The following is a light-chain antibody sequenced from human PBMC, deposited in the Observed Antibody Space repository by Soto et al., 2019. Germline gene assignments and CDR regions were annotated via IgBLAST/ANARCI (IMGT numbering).Light chain of an antibody. V-gene: IGKV1D-8*03. J-gene: IGKJ5*01. CDR3: QKLTSYPIT. CDR1: QGISSY. CDR2: AAS. Sequence: VIWMTQSPSLLSASTGDRVTISCRMSQGISSYLAWYQQKPGKAPTLLIYAASTLQSGVPSRFSGSGSGTDLTLTISRLHAEFFAPYYCQKLTSYPITFGQGTRLEIK.